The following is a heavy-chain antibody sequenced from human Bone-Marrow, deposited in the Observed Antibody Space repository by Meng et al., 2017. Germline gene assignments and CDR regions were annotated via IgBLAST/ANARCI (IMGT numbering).Heavy chain of an antibody. CDR2: INPYSGAT. CDR1: AYTFSAYY. J-gene: IGHJ5*02. D-gene: IGHD3-22*01. Sequence: ASVKVSCKASAYTFSAYYIHWVRQAPGQGLEWMGRINPYSGATNYAQKFQGRVTMTRDTSISTAYMELSRLISDDTAVYYCARDYDSSGYSWFDPWGQGTLVTVSS. CDR3: ARDYDSSGYSWFDP. V-gene: IGHV1-2*06.